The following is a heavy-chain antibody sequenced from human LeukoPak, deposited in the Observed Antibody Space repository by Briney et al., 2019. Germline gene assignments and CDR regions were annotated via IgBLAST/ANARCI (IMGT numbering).Heavy chain of an antibody. Sequence: SVKVSCKASGGTFSSYAISWGRQAPGQGLELMGSIIPIFGTANYAQKSKGRVPITTEEPTRTAYLALRSMRTEDTGVYYCATGGTVVPAARRAYFDYSGQGTPVTASS. CDR2: IIPIFGTA. V-gene: IGHV1-69*05. CDR1: GGTFSSYA. J-gene: IGHJ4*02. CDR3: ATGGTVVPAARRAYFDY. D-gene: IGHD2-2*01.